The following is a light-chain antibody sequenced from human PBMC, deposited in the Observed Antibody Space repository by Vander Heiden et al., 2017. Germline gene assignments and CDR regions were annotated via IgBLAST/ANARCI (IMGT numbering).Light chain of an antibody. CDR2: AAS. Sequence: AIQMTQSPSSLSAFVGDRVTITCRASQGIRNDLGWYQQKPGKAPKLLIFAASSLQSGVPSRFSGRGSGTDFTLTISSLQPEDSATYYCLQDYDYPWTFGQGNKVEVK. V-gene: IGKV1-6*01. J-gene: IGKJ1*01. CDR3: LQDYDYPWT. CDR1: QGIRND.